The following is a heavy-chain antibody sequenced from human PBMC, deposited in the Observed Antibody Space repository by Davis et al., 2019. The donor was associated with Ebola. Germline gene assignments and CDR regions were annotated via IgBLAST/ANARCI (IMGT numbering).Heavy chain of an antibody. CDR2: ISHSGGT. D-gene: IGHD4-17*01. CDR3: AATTVTTNWYFDL. CDR1: GGSISSYY. V-gene: IGHV4-34*01. J-gene: IGHJ2*01. Sequence: SETLSLTCTVSGGSISSYYWSWIRQPPGKGLEWIGEISHSGGTNYNPSLKSRVTISVDTSKNQFSLKLSSVTAADTAVYYCAATTVTTNWYFDLWGRGTLVTVSS.